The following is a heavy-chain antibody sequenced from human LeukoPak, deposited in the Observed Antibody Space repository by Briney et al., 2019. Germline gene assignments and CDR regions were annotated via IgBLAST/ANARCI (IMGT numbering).Heavy chain of an antibody. CDR2: ISASGANR. CDR3: AKLQSVVIPAAMLGFDY. CDR1: GFTFSSYG. J-gene: IGHJ4*02. Sequence: PGGSLGLSCAASGFTFSSYGMSWVRQAPGKGLEWVSGISASGANRYYADSVKGRFTISRDNSRDTLSVQINSLRAEDTAVYYCAKLQSVVIPAAMLGFDYWGQGILVTVSS. V-gene: IGHV3-23*01. D-gene: IGHD2-2*01.